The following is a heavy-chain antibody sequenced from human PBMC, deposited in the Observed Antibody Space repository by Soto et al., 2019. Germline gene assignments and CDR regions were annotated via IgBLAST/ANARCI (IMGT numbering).Heavy chain of an antibody. CDR1: GYTFTGYY. Sequence: GPSVKVSCKASGYTFTGYYMHWVRQAPGQGLEWMGWINPNSGGTNYAQKFQGWVTMTRDTSISTAYMELSRLRSDDTAVYYCARGPENYYYYYGMDVWGQGTTVTVSS. CDR3: ARGPENYYYYYGMDV. J-gene: IGHJ6*02. CDR2: INPNSGGT. V-gene: IGHV1-2*04.